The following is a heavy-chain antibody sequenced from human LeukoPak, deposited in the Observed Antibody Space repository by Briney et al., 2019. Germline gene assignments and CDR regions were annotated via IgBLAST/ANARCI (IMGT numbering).Heavy chain of an antibody. D-gene: IGHD3-10*01. Sequence: SGPTQVNPTQTLTQTCTFSGFSLSTSGVGVGWIRQPPGKALEWLTLIYWDDDKRYTPSLKSSPTITKATSKNHVVLTMTNMDPVDTATYYCAHSIPMVRGVRVFDYWGQGTLVTVSS. CDR2: IYWDDDK. CDR3: AHSIPMVRGVRVFDY. V-gene: IGHV2-5*02. CDR1: GFSLSTSGVG. J-gene: IGHJ4*02.